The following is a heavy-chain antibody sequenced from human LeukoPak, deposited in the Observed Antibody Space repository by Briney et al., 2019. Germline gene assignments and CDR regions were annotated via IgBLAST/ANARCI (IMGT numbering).Heavy chain of an antibody. V-gene: IGHV3-21*01. CDR1: GFIFSSYN. J-gene: IGHJ4*02. D-gene: IGHD2-2*01. CDR3: ARDGDTRSSFDY. Sequence: PGGSLRLSCSASGFIFSSYNMNWVRQAPGKGLEWVSSISSSSTYIYYGDSVKGRFTVSRDNAKKSLYLQMNSLRGEDTAVYYCARDGDTRSSFDYWGQGTLVAVSP. CDR2: ISSSSTYI.